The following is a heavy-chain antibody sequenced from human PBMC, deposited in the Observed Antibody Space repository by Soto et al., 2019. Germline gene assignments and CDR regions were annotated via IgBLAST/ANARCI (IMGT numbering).Heavy chain of an antibody. CDR3: AKEWSYSSGWSHVDY. CDR2: ISGSGGST. CDR1: GFTFSSYA. Sequence: EVQLLESGGGLVQPGGSLRLSCAASGFTFSSYAMSWVRQAPGKGLEWVSAISGSGGSTYYADSVKGRSTISRDNSNNTLYLQMNSLRAEDTAVYYCAKEWSYSSGWSHVDYWGQGTLVTVSS. D-gene: IGHD6-19*01. V-gene: IGHV3-23*01. J-gene: IGHJ4*02.